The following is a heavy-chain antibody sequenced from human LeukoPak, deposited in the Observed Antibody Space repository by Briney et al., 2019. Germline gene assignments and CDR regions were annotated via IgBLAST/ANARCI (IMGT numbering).Heavy chain of an antibody. D-gene: IGHD3-10*01. CDR1: GSTFSRYW. Sequence: GGSLRRSCAASGSTFSRYWMHWVRQAPGKGLVWVSRVKSDGSDTIYADSVKGRFTISRDNAKNTLYLQMDSLRAEDTAVYYCTTGIGNYYYYWGQGTLVTVAS. CDR2: VKSDGSDT. CDR3: TTGIGNYYYY. V-gene: IGHV3-74*01. J-gene: IGHJ4*02.